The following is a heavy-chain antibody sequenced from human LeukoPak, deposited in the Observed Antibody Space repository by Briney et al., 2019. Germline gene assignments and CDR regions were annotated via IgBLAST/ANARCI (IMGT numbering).Heavy chain of an antibody. D-gene: IGHD6-13*01. V-gene: IGHV3-7*01. Sequence: GGSLRLSCAASGFTFSSYWMSWVRQAPGKGLEWVGNIKQDGSEKYYVDSVKGRFTISRDNAKNSLYLQMNSLRAEDTAVYYCARDRGNIAAAASDAFDIWGQGTMVTVSS. J-gene: IGHJ3*02. CDR3: ARDRGNIAAAASDAFDI. CDR1: GFTFSSYW. CDR2: IKQDGSEK.